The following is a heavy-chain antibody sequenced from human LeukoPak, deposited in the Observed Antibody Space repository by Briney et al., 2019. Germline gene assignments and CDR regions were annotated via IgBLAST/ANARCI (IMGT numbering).Heavy chain of an antibody. J-gene: IGHJ5*02. CDR3: AKNPRASIAARPGWFDP. V-gene: IGHV3-72*01. Sequence: GGSLRLSCAGSGFSFSDFYMDWVRQASGKGLQWVGRIRNKLNSYTTKYAASVQGRFTISRDDLRNSLYLQMNSLETEDTAVYYCAKNPRASIAARPGWFDPWGQGTLVTVSS. CDR2: IRNKLNSYTT. D-gene: IGHD6-6*01. CDR1: GFSFSDFY.